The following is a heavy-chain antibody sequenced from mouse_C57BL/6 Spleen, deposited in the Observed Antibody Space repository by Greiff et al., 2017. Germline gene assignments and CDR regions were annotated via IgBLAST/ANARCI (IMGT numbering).Heavy chain of an antibody. J-gene: IGHJ3*01. CDR2: IFPGSGST. CDR1: GYTFTDYY. D-gene: IGHD1-1*01. V-gene: IGHV1-75*01. Sequence: QVQLQQSGPELVKPGASVKISCKASGYTFTDYYINWVKQRPGQGLEWIGWIFPGSGSTYYNEKFKGKATLTVDKSSSTAYMLLSRLTSEDSAVYFCARSGGSSYFAYWGQGTLVTVSA. CDR3: ARSGGSSYFAY.